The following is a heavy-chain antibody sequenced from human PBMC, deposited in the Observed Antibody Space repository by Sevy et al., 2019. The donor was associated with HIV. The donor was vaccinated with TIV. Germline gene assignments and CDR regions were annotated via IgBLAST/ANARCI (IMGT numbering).Heavy chain of an antibody. V-gene: IGHV3-11*05. D-gene: IGHD2-2*01. CDR2: ISSSSSYT. J-gene: IGHJ4*02. Sequence: GGSLRLSCAASGFTFSDYYMSWIRQAPGKGLEWVSNISSSSSYTNYADFVKGRFTISRDNAKNSLYLQMNSLRAEDTAVYYCARVCSRDGSPPDYWGQGTLVTVSS. CDR3: ARVCSRDGSPPDY. CDR1: GFTFSDYY.